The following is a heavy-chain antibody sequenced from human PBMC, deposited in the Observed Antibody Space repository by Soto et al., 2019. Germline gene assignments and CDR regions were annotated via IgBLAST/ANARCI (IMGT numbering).Heavy chain of an antibody. D-gene: IGHD2-15*01. CDR1: GFTFTSSA. CDR2: IVVGSGNT. J-gene: IGHJ6*02. V-gene: IGHV1-58*01. CDR3: AADPAVCSGGSCYRRTYGMDV. Sequence: ASVKVSCKASGFTFTSSAVQWVRQARGQRLEWIGWIVVGSGNTNYAQKFQERVTITRDMSTSTAYMELSSLRSEDTAVYYCAADPAVCSGGSCYRRTYGMDVWGQGXTVTVSS.